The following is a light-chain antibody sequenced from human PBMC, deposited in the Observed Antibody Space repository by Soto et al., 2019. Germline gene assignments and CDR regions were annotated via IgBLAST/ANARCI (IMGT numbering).Light chain of an antibody. J-gene: IGKJ1*01. CDR3: QQYFEWPPMT. Sequence: EVVMTQSPATLSASPGERATLSCWASETVATNLAWYQQKPGQAPRLLISGASTRAAGISDRFRGSGSGTEFTLTISSPRSEYSGIYYCQQYFEWPPMTFGQGTKVEI. V-gene: IGKV3-15*01. CDR1: ETVATN. CDR2: GAS.